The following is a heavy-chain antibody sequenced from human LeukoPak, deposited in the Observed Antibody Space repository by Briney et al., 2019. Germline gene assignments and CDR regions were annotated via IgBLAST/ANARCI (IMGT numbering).Heavy chain of an antibody. Sequence: SVKVSCKASGGTFSSYAISWVRQAPGQGLEWMGGIIPIFGTANYAQKFQGRVTITTDESTSTAYMELSSLRSEDTAVYYCARDRGIAARRWFDPWGQGTLVTVSS. J-gene: IGHJ5*02. D-gene: IGHD6-6*01. V-gene: IGHV1-69*05. CDR2: IIPIFGTA. CDR3: ARDRGIAARRWFDP. CDR1: GGTFSSYA.